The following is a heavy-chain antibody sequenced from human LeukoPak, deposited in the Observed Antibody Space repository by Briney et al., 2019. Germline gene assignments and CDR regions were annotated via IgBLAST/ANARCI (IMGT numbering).Heavy chain of an antibody. D-gene: IGHD2-2*01. CDR1: GFTFSSYA. CDR2: ISYDGSNK. CDR3: ARVVVVCSSTSCRNGGMDV. J-gene: IGHJ6*02. Sequence: GGSLRLSCAASGFTFSSYAMHWVRQAPGKGLEWVAVISYDGSNKYYADSVKGRFTISRDNSKNTLYLQMNSLRAGDTAVYYCARVVVVCSSTSCRNGGMDVWGQGTTVTVSS. V-gene: IGHV3-30-3*01.